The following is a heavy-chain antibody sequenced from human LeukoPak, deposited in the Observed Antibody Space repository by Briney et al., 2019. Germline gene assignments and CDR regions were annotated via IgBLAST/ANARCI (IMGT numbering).Heavy chain of an antibody. D-gene: IGHD2-15*01. V-gene: IGHV3-11*06. CDR1: GFTFSDYY. CDR3: ARDRYCSGGTCYSAAWFDP. Sequence: GGSLRLSCAASGFTFSDYYMSWIRQAPGKGLECISYISSSSNYTNCADSVKGRFTISRDNAKNSLYLQMNSLRAEDTAVYYCARDRYCSGGTCYSAAWFDPWGQGTLVTVSS. CDR2: ISSSSNYT. J-gene: IGHJ5*02.